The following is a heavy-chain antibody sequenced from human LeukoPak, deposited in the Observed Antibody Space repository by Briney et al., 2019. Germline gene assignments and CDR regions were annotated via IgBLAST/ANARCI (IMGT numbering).Heavy chain of an antibody. CDR1: GFTFSSYG. Sequence: GGSLRLSCAACGFTFSSYGMSWVRQAPGQGLEWVSGISGSGGTTYYADSVKGRFTISRDNSPNTLYLQMNSLRAEDTAVYYCAKDLRISGTPFDCWGQGTLVTVSS. D-gene: IGHD1-26*01. CDR3: AKDLRISGTPFDC. CDR2: ISGSGGTT. V-gene: IGHV3-23*01. J-gene: IGHJ4*02.